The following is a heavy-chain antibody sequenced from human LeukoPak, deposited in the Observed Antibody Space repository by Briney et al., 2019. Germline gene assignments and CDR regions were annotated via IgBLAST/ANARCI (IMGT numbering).Heavy chain of an antibody. CDR2: IKDGGTTT. V-gene: IGHV3-74*01. D-gene: IGHD5-12*01. J-gene: IGHJ4*02. CDR3: TTIRPGY. Sequence: GGSLRLSCAASGFTFISYWIHWVRQVPGKGLVWVSRIKDGGTTTDYADSVKGRFTISRDDAKNTLYLQMKSLRAEDTAVYYCTTIRPGYWGQGTLVTVSP. CDR1: GFTFISYW.